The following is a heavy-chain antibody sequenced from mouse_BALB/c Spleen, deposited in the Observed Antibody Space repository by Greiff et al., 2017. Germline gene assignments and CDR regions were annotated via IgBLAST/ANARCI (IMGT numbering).Heavy chain of an antibody. Sequence: VQLQQPGAELVRPGASVKLSCKASGYSFTSYWMNWVKQRPGQGLEWIGMIDPSNSETRLNQKFKDKATLNVDKSSNTAYMQLSSLTSEDSAVYYCARREGYDYDAMDYWGQGTSVTVSS. D-gene: IGHD2-2*01. CDR2: IDPSNSET. V-gene: IGHV1-61*01. CDR3: ARREGYDYDAMDY. CDR1: GYSFTSYW. J-gene: IGHJ4*01.